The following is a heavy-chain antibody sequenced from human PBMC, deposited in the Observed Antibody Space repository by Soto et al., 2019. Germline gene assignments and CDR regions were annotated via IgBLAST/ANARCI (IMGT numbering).Heavy chain of an antibody. V-gene: IGHV4-30-2*05. D-gene: IGHD3-22*01. CDR3: ARGSYYYDSSGYYHY. CDR1: GGSISSGGYS. Sequence: TLSLTCAVSGGSISSGGYSWTWIRQPPGKGLEWVGHTYHTGTAYYSPSLKSRVTISVDTSKNQFSLKLSSVTAADTAVYYCARGSYYYDSSGYYHYWGQG. CDR2: TYHTGTA. J-gene: IGHJ4*02.